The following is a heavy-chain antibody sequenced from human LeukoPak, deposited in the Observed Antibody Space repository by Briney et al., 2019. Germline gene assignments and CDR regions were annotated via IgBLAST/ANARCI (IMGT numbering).Heavy chain of an antibody. J-gene: IGHJ4*02. CDR3: ARGLGERRTYNWNGGYFDY. CDR2: IYSGGST. D-gene: IGHD1-20*01. V-gene: IGHV3-53*01. Sequence: PGGSLRLSCATSGFTFSSHSMNWVRQAPGKGLEWVSVIYSGGSTYYADSVKGRFTISRDNSKNTLYLQMNSLRAEDTAVYYCARGLGERRTYNWNGGYFDYWGQGTLVAVSS. CDR1: GFTFSSHS.